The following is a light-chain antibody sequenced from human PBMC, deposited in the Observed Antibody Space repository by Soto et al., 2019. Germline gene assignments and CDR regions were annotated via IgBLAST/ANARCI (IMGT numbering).Light chain of an antibody. V-gene: IGLV2-11*01. CDR3: CSFAGSYSYV. CDR1: SSDVGRYDY. J-gene: IGLJ1*01. CDR2: DVT. Sequence: QSVLTQPRSVSGSPEQSVTISCTGTSSDVGRYDYVSWYQQCPGEAPKLIIYDVTERPSGVPDRFSGSKSGNTASLTISGLRADDEAAYSVCSFAGSYSYVFGTGTKVTVL.